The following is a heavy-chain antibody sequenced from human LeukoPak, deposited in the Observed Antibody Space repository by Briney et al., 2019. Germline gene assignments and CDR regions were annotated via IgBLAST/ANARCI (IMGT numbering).Heavy chain of an antibody. V-gene: IGHV3-53*01. CDR3: ARMLVSSGYYVDY. J-gene: IGHJ4*02. Sequence: GGSLRLSCAASGFPVSGYYMSWVRQAPGKGLDWVSVIYSGGTTYDADSVKGRFTISRDESKNMLYLQMNSLRAEDTAIYYCARMLVSSGYYVDYWGQGTLVTVSS. D-gene: IGHD3-22*01. CDR1: GFPVSGYY. CDR2: IYSGGTT.